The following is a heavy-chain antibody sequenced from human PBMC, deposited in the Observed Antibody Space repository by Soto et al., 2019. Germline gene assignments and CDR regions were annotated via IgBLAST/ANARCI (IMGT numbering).Heavy chain of an antibody. D-gene: IGHD4-4*01. V-gene: IGHV3-49*03. CDR1: GFTFGDYA. Sequence: PGGSLRLSCTASGFTFGDYAMSWFRQAPGKGLEWVGFIRSKAYGGTTEYAASVKGRFTISRDDSKSIAYLQMNSLKTEDTAVYYCTSQMTTDYYYYGMDVWGQGTTVTVSS. CDR3: TSQMTTDYYYYGMDV. J-gene: IGHJ6*02. CDR2: IRSKAYGGTT.